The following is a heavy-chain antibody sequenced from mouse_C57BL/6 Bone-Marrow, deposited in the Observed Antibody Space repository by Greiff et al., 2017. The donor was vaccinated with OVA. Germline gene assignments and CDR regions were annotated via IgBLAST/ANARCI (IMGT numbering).Heavy chain of an antibody. CDR1: GFNIKDDY. V-gene: IGHV14-4*01. Sequence: EVQLQQSGAELVRPGASVKLSCTASGFNIKDDYMHWVKQRPEQGLEWIGWIDPENGDTEYASKFQGKATITADTSSNTAYLQLSSLTSEDTAVYYCTTYYYGSRRGYFDVWGTGTTVTVSS. J-gene: IGHJ1*03. D-gene: IGHD1-1*01. CDR3: TTYYYGSRRGYFDV. CDR2: IDPENGDT.